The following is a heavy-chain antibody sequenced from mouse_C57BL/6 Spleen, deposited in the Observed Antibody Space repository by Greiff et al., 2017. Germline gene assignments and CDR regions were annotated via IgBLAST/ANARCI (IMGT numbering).Heavy chain of an antibody. CDR1: GFTFSNYW. D-gene: IGHD1-1*02. CDR2: IRLKSDNYAT. V-gene: IGHV6-3*01. Sequence: EVMLVESGGGLVQPGGSMKLSCVASGFTFSNYWMNWVRQSPEKGLEWVAQIRLKSDNYATHYAESVKGRFTISRDDSKSSVYLQMNNLRAEDTGIYYCTGGGGFYAMDYWGQGTSVTVSS. CDR3: TGGGGFYAMDY. J-gene: IGHJ4*01.